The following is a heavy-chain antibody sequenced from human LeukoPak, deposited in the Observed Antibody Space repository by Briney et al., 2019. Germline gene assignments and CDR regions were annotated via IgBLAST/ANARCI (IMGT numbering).Heavy chain of an antibody. CDR1: GYTFTSYG. Sequence: GASVKVSCQASGYTFTSYGISWVGQAPGQGLEWVGWISAYNGNTNYVQKLQGRVTLNTDRSMSTAYMELRSLRSDDTAVYYCARVPSSTSWIKNYYYYMDVWGKGTTVTVSS. CDR3: ARVPSSTSWIKNYYYYMDV. D-gene: IGHD2-2*01. J-gene: IGHJ6*03. CDR2: ISAYNGNT. V-gene: IGHV1-18*01.